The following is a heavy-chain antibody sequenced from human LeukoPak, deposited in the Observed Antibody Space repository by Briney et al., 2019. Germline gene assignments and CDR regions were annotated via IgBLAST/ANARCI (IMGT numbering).Heavy chain of an antibody. CDR1: GFTFSGYT. CDR3: AREFEPDYFDY. Sequence: PGGSLRLPCTVSGFTFSGYTMHWVRQAPGKGLEWVSSISSSGLYIYFADSLKGRFTISRDNAKNSLYLQVNSLRAEDTAVYYCAREFEPDYFDYWGQRTLVTVSS. D-gene: IGHD1-14*01. CDR2: ISSSGLYI. J-gene: IGHJ4*02. V-gene: IGHV3-21*01.